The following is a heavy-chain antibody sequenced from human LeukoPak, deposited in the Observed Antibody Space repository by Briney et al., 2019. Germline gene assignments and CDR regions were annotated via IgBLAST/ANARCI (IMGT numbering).Heavy chain of an antibody. CDR1: GFSFSRYW. Sequence: GGSLRLSCAASGFSFSRYWMTWVRQPPGKGLEWVANIKQYGSEKYYVDSVKGRFTISRDNAKNSLYLHMNSLRAEDTAVYYCARDYSGSSPFDYWGQGTLVTVSS. J-gene: IGHJ4*02. CDR2: IKQYGSEK. V-gene: IGHV3-7*01. CDR3: ARDYSGSSPFDY. D-gene: IGHD4-23*01.